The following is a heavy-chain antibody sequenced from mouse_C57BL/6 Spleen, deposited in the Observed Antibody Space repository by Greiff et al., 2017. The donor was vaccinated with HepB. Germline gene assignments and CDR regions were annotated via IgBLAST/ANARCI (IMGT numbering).Heavy chain of an antibody. CDR2: IWSDGST. J-gene: IGHJ4*01. D-gene: IGHD4-1*01. CDR3: ARQNWDLYYAMDY. CDR1: GFSLTSYG. V-gene: IGHV2-6-1*01. Sequence: QVQLQQSGPGLVAPSQSLSITCTVSGFSLTSYGVHWVRQPPGKGLEWLVVIWSDGSTTYNSALKSRLSISKDNSKSQVFLKMNSLQTDDTAMYYCARQNWDLYYAMDYWGQGTSVPVSS.